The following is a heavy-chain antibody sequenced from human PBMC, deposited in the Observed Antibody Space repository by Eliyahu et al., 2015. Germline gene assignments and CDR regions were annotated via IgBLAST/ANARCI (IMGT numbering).Heavy chain of an antibody. Sequence: QVQLVESGGGEVQPGRSLRLSCAASGFTFSSXAIHWVRQAPGKGLEWVAVISYDGSNTYYADSVKGRFTISRDNSKNTLYVQMNSLRAEDTAVYFCARDADYDILTGYNRYFHSWGQGTLVTVSS. J-gene: IGHJ4*02. CDR2: ISYDGSNT. D-gene: IGHD3-9*01. V-gene: IGHV3-30-3*01. CDR3: ARDADYDILTGYNRYFHS. CDR1: GFTFSSXA.